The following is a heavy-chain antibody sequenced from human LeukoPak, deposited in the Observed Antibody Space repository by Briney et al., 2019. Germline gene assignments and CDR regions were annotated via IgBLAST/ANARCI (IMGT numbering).Heavy chain of an antibody. V-gene: IGHV4-59*01. CDR3: ARGGSDNTDWFDP. Sequence: SETLSLTCTVSGRSISSYYWSCIRQPPGEGLEWIGYIYYSGSTKYNPSLKSRVTISVDTSKNQFSLKLSSVTAADTAVYYCARGGSDNTDWFDPWGQGNLVTVSS. D-gene: IGHD3-10*01. CDR2: IYYSGST. J-gene: IGHJ5*02. CDR1: GRSISSYY.